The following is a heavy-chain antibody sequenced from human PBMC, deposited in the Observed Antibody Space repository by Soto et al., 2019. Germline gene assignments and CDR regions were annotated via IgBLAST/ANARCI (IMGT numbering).Heavy chain of an antibody. CDR3: ARDSVPAPTLRYRYGMDV. CDR1: GGSISSGDYY. J-gene: IGHJ6*02. CDR2: VYYSGST. D-gene: IGHD3-9*01. V-gene: IGHV4-30-4*01. Sequence: QVQLQESGPGLVKPSQTLSLTCTVSGGSISSGDYYWSWIRQPPGKGLEWIGYVYYSGSTYYNPSPKNRVTIPVATSTNQFSLKLSSVTAADTAVYYCARDSVPAPTLRYRYGMDVWGQGTTVTVSS.